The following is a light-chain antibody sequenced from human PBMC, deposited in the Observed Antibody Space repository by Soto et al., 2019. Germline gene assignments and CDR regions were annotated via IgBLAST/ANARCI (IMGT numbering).Light chain of an antibody. V-gene: IGKV3-15*01. CDR3: QQYNNWPLT. CDR2: GAS. Sequence: EIVRTQSPATLSVSPGERGTLSCRASQSVSSNLAWYQQKPGQAPRLLIYGASTRATGIPARFSGSGSGTEFTLTISSLQSEDFAVYYCQQYNNWPLTFGGGTKVDIK. CDR1: QSVSSN. J-gene: IGKJ4*01.